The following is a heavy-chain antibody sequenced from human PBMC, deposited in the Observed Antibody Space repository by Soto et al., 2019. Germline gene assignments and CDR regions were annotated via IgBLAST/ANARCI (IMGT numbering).Heavy chain of an antibody. CDR1: GGSISNGGYY. J-gene: IGHJ4*02. CDR2: IYFSGST. D-gene: IGHD6-19*01. V-gene: IGHV4-31*11. Sequence: PSETLSLTCAVSGGSISNGGYYWSWIRQHPGKGLEWIGSIYFSGSTYYNPSLKSRVTISVATPKNQFSLKLSSVTAADTAVYYCARRGSSGWIFDYWGQGTLVTVSS. CDR3: ARRGSSGWIFDY.